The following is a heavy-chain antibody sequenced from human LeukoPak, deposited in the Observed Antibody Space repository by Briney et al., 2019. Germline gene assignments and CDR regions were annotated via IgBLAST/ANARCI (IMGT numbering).Heavy chain of an antibody. Sequence: ASVKVSCKASGYTFTGHYMHWVRQAPGQGLEWMGWISPNSGGTNYAQNFQGRVTLTRDTSISTAYMELSRLRSDDTAVYYCASDRGWELLIPGAFDIWGQGTMVTVPS. J-gene: IGHJ3*02. D-gene: IGHD1-26*01. V-gene: IGHV1-2*02. CDR3: ASDRGWELLIPGAFDI. CDR2: ISPNSGGT. CDR1: GYTFTGHY.